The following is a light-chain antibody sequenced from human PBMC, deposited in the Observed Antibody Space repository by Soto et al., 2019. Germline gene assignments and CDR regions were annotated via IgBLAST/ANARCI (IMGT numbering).Light chain of an antibody. Sequence: DIVMTQSPDSLAVSLGARATINCKSSQSVLYSSNNKNYLAWYQQKPGQPPSLLIYWASTRESGVPDRFSGSGSGTDFTLTISSLQAEDVAVYYCQQYYSTPLTFGQGTKVEIK. V-gene: IGKV4-1*01. CDR2: WAS. J-gene: IGKJ1*01. CDR1: QSVLYSSNNKNY. CDR3: QQYYSTPLT.